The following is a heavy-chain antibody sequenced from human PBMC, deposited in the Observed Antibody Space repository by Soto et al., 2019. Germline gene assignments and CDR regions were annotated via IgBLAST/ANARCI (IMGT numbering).Heavy chain of an antibody. J-gene: IGHJ6*02. Sequence: GGSLRLSCAASGFTFSDYYMSWIRQAPGKGLEWVSYISSGGSTIYYADSVKGRFTISRDNAKNSLYLQMNSLRAEDTAVYYCTTAAAGYYYYYGMDVWGQGTTVTVSS. V-gene: IGHV3-11*01. D-gene: IGHD6-13*01. CDR3: TTAAAGYYYYYGMDV. CDR2: ISSGGSTI. CDR1: GFTFSDYY.